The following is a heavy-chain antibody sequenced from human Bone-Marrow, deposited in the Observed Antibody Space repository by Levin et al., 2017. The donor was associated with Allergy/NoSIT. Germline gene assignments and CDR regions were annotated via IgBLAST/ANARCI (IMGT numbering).Heavy chain of an antibody. CDR1: GFSIPGAW. CDR3: FWGSSDY. J-gene: IGHJ4*02. D-gene: IGHD3-16*01. CDR2: IRSKTDGETT. Sequence: LSLTCVASGFSIPGAWMSWVRQAPGKGLEWVGRIRSKTDGETTEYATPVRGRFTISRDDSRNTVYLQMNSLKIEDTAVYFCFWGSSDYWGQGTLVTVSS. V-gene: IGHV3-15*01.